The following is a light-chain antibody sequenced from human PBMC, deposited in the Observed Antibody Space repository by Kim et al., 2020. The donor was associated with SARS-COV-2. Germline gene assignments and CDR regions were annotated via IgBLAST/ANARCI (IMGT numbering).Light chain of an antibody. Sequence: VSPGQSATLSCRASQSVSRNLAWCQQKPGQPPRLLIYGASTRATGIPARFSGSGSGTEFTLTISSLQSEDFAVYYCQQYNNWPLTFGGGTKVDIK. V-gene: IGKV3-15*01. CDR1: QSVSRN. CDR2: GAS. J-gene: IGKJ4*01. CDR3: QQYNNWPLT.